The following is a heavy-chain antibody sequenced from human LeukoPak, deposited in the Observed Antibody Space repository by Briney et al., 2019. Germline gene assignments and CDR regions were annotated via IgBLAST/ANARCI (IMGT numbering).Heavy chain of an antibody. CDR1: GFTFDDYA. Sequence: GGSLGLSCAASGFTFDDYAMHWVRQAPGKGLEWVSGISWNSGSIGYADSVKGRFTISRDNAKNSLYLQMNSLRAEDTALYYCARGYSYGWGDYYYMDVWGKGTTVTVSS. CDR2: ISWNSGSI. V-gene: IGHV3-9*01. J-gene: IGHJ6*03. CDR3: ARGYSYGWGDYYYMDV. D-gene: IGHD5-18*01.